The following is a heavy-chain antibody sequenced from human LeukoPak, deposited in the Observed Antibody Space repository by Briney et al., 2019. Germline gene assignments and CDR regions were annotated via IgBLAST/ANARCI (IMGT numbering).Heavy chain of an antibody. CDR2: INPNSWGT. D-gene: IGHD2-15*01. J-gene: IGHJ3*02. V-gene: IGHV1-2*02. CDR3: ARPMGDCSGGSCYSVVGAFDI. Sequence: ASVKVSCKASVYTFTGYYMHWVRQAPGQGVAWMGWINPNSWGTNYAQKFQGRVTMTRDTSMSRVYMELSRLRSNDKAVYYCARPMGDCSGGSCYSVVGAFDIWGQGTMVTVSS. CDR1: VYTFTGYY.